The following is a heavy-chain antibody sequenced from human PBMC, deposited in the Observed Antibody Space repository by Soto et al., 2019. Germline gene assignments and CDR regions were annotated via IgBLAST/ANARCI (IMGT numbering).Heavy chain of an antibody. CDR2: INQDGSEK. CDR3: SRLSREAPGGSC. CDR1: EFIFSSYW. V-gene: IGHV3-7*03. D-gene: IGHD2-15*01. Sequence: GSLRVSWAASEFIFSSYWMNMARQVPGKGLEWLAKINQDGSEKNYVDSVRGRFTISRDNAKSSVYLQLGSLRAEDTAVYFCSRLSREAPGGSCWGQGTMVTVSS. J-gene: IGHJ4*02.